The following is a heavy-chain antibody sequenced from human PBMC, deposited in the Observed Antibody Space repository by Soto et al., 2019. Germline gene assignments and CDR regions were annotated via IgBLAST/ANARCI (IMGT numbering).Heavy chain of an antibody. V-gene: IGHV4-59*01. Sequence: PSETLSLTCTVSGDSINNYYWTWIRQPPGKGLEWIGYIYDSGSTSYDPSLKSRLTISVDTSKNQFSLKLKSVTAADTAVYYCARGIKYYYQGMDVWGQGTTVTVS. CDR1: GDSINNYY. D-gene: IGHD2-21*01. CDR2: IYDSGST. CDR3: ARGIKYYYQGMDV. J-gene: IGHJ6*02.